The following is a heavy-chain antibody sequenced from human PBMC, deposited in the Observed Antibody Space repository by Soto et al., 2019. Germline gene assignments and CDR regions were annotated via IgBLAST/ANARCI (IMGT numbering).Heavy chain of an antibody. CDR2: IIPIFGTA. CDR1: GGTFSSYA. Sequence: QVQLVQSGAEVKKPGSSVKVSCKASGGTFSSYAISWVRQAPGQGLEWMGGIIPIFGTANYAQKYQGRVTITADESTSTAYMELTSLRSEDTAVYYCARNRGGHAGGYFDYWAREPWSPSPQ. J-gene: IGHJ4*02. D-gene: IGHD2-15*01. CDR3: ARNRGGHAGGYFDY. V-gene: IGHV1-69*01.